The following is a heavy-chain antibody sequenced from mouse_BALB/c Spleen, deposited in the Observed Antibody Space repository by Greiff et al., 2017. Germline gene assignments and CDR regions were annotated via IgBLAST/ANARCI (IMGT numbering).Heavy chain of an antibody. CDR1: GFTFSSYA. V-gene: IGHV5-9-3*01. CDR3: ARRNY. J-gene: IGHJ2*01. Sequence: EVQRVESGGGLVKPGGSLKLSCAASGFTFSSYAMSWVHQTPEKRLEWVATISSGGSYTYYPDSVKGRFTISRDNAKNTLYLQMSSLRSEDTAMYYCARRNYWGQGTTLTVSS. CDR2: ISSGGSYT.